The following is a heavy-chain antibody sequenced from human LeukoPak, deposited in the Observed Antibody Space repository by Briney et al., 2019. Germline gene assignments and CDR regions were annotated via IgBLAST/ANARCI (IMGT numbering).Heavy chain of an antibody. J-gene: IGHJ4*02. D-gene: IGHD3-10*01. CDR3: ARDVWFGAGRTFDY. CDR1: GGSISSGSYY. Sequence: SETLSLTCTVSGGSISSGSYYWSWIRQPAGKGLEWIGRIYTSGSTNYNPSLKSRVTISVDTSKNQFSLRLSSVTAADTAVYYCARDVWFGAGRTFDYLGQGTLVTVSS. CDR2: IYTSGST. V-gene: IGHV4-61*02.